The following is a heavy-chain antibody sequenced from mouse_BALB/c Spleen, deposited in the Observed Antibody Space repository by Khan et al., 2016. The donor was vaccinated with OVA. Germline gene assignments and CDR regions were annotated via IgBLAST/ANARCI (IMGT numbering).Heavy chain of an antibody. V-gene: IGHV5-6*01. D-gene: IGHD1-1*01. Sequence: EVELVESGGDLVKPGGSLKLSCAASGFTFSTYGMSWVRQAPDKRLEWVATVSTGGSYTYYPDSVNGRFTITRDNAKNTLYLQMRGRRSEDTAMFYCTRLAYYYDSGGFAYWGQGTLVTVSA. CDR3: TRLAYYYDSGGFAY. CDR1: GFTFSTYG. CDR2: VSTGGSYT. J-gene: IGHJ3*01.